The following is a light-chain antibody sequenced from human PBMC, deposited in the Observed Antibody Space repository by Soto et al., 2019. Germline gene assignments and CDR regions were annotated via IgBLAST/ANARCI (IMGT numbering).Light chain of an antibody. CDR3: AAWDDSLNGYV. V-gene: IGLV1-44*01. J-gene: IGLJ1*01. Sequence: QSVLTQPPSTSGTPGQRVTISCSGSSSNIGGEAVNWYQQLPGTAPKLLIYSYNQRPSGVPDPFSGSRSGTSASLAISGLQSEDEADYICAAWDDSLNGYVFGTGTKVTVL. CDR1: SSNIGGEA. CDR2: SYN.